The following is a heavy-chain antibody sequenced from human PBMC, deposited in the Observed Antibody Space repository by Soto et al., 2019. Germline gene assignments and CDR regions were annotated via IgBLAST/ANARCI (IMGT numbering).Heavy chain of an antibody. CDR2: ISTSGSTV. J-gene: IGHJ4*02. CDR1: RFTFSTYE. V-gene: IGHV3-48*03. CDR3: VRYCSTTLCNGVATRTFDY. Sequence: QPGGSLRLSCAASRFTFSTYEMNWVRQAPGKGLEWVSYISTSGSTVYYADSVKGRFTISRDNTRNSLYLQMNSLRDEDTALYYCVRYCSTTLCNGVATRTFDYWGQGTLVTVSS. D-gene: IGHD2-2*01.